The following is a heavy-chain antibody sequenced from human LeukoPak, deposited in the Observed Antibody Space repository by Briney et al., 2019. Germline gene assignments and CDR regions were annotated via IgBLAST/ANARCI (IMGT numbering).Heavy chain of an antibody. J-gene: IGHJ4*02. CDR2: ISGSGSMT. CDR3: ARAVAGTDEIDS. D-gene: IGHD6-19*01. V-gene: IGHV3-23*01. Sequence: PGGSLRLSCAGSGITFRIYAMTWVRQAPGKGLEWVSAISGSGSMTYYADSVKGRFTISRESAKNSFYLQMNSLNAGDTAVYFCARAVAGTDEIDSWGQGTLVTVSS. CDR1: GITFRIYA.